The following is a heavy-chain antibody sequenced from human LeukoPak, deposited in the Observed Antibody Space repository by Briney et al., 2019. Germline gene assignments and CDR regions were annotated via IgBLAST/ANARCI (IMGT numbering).Heavy chain of an antibody. J-gene: IGHJ4*02. CDR2: IRYDGSNK. V-gene: IGHV3-30*02. CDR1: GSTFSSYG. Sequence: GGSLRLSCAASGSTFSSYGMHWVRQAPGKGLEWVAFIRYDGSNKYYADSVKGRFTISRDNSKNTLYLQMNSLRAEDTAVYYCAKDGSGMAAVAGFDYWGQGTLVTVSS. CDR3: AKDGSGMAAVAGFDY. D-gene: IGHD6-19*01.